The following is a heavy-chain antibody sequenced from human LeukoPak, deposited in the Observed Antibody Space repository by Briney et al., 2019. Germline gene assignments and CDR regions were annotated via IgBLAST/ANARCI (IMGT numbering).Heavy chain of an antibody. V-gene: IGHV3-48*04. J-gene: IGHJ3*02. Sequence: GALRLSCAASGFTFSSYSMNWVRQAPGKGLGWVSYISSSSSTIYYADSVKGRFTISRDNAKNSLYLQMNSLRAEDTAVYYCARDIIAVAASDAFDIWGQGTMVTVSS. CDR1: GFTFSSYS. D-gene: IGHD6-19*01. CDR3: ARDIIAVAASDAFDI. CDR2: ISSSSSTI.